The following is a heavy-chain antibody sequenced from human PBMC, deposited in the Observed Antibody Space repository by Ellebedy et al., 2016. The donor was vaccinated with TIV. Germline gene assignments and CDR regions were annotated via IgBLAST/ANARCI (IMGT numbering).Heavy chain of an antibody. CDR2: ISYDGSNK. Sequence: GESLKISCAASGFTFSDYDMHWVRQAPGKGLEWVAVISYDGSNKYYADSVKGRFTISRDNSKNTLYLQMNSLRAEDTAVYFCEKGGLYYYESSGSDYWGQGTLVTVSS. V-gene: IGHV3-30*18. J-gene: IGHJ4*02. CDR1: GFTFSDYD. CDR3: EKGGLYYYESSGSDY. D-gene: IGHD3-22*01.